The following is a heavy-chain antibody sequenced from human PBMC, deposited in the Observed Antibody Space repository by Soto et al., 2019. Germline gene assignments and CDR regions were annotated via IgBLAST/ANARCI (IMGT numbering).Heavy chain of an antibody. V-gene: IGHV3-23*01. CDR1: GFTFSSYA. D-gene: IGHD6-19*01. CDR3: AKDQEQWLVGGFDY. J-gene: IGHJ4*02. Sequence: EVLLLESGGGLVQPGGSLRLSCAASGFTFSSYAMSWVRQTPGKGLEWVSGVSGSGGTTYYADSVKGRFTISRDNYKNALYLQMNTLRAEDTAVYYCAKDQEQWLVGGFDYWGQGTLVTVSS. CDR2: VSGSGGTT.